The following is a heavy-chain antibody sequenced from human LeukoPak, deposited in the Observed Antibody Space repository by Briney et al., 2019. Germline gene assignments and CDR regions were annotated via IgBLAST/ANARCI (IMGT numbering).Heavy chain of an antibody. J-gene: IGHJ4*02. CDR2: IYYSGST. Sequence: PSETLSLTCTVSGSSIRSYYWSWIRQPPGKGLEWIGYIYYSGSTNYNPSLKSRVTISVDTSKNQFSLKLSSVTAADTAVYYCARGELTFDYWGQGTLVTVSS. CDR3: ARGELTFDY. D-gene: IGHD1-26*01. CDR1: GSSIRSYY. V-gene: IGHV4-59*01.